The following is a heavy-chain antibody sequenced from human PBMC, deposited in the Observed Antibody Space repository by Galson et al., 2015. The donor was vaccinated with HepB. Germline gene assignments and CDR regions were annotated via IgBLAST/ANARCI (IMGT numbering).Heavy chain of an antibody. Sequence: SLRLSCAASGLTFRTYAMSWVRQVPGRGLEWVSVISGSGLNSFHADSVKGRFTISRDNSKSTLYLQMNSLRAEDTAIYYCARQRSCVCPSCWGPYPSYLDVWGKGTPVTVSS. J-gene: IGHJ6*03. CDR2: ISGSGLNS. CDR1: GLTFRTYA. V-gene: IGHV3-23*01. CDR3: ARQRSCVCPSCWGPYPSYLDV. D-gene: IGHD6-19*01.